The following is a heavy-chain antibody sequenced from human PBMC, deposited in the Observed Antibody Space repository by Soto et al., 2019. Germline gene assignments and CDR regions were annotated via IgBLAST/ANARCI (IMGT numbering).Heavy chain of an antibody. V-gene: IGHV1-18*04. CDR1: GYTFTNYD. D-gene: IGHD3-16*02. J-gene: IGHJ3*02. CDR3: ARGHLRGSYRWDTFDI. Sequence: ASVKVSCKGSGYTFTNYDINWVRQAPGQGLEWMGWISAYNGNTNYAQKVQGRVTMTTDTSTTTAYMELRSLRSDDTAVYYCARGHLRGSYRWDTFDIRGQGTMVTVSS. CDR2: ISAYNGNT.